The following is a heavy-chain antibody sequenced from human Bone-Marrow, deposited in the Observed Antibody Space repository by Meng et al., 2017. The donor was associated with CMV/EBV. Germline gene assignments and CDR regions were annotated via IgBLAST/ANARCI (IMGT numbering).Heavy chain of an antibody. D-gene: IGHD6-19*01. CDR2: VNSNNDAT. CDR3: VRSSGWSLFDY. V-gene: IGHV1-2*02. CDR1: GFTFSDYY. J-gene: IGHJ4*02. Sequence: QVQLVQSGAGMKKPGASVKVPCTTSGFTFSDYYIHWVRQAPGQGLEWMGWVNSNNDATNYARKFQGRVSMTRDTSISTAHMELSRLMSDDTAVYYCVRSSGWSLFDYWGQGTLVTVSS.